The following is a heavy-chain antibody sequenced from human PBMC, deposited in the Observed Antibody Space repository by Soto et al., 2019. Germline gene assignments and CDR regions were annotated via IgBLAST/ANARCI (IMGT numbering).Heavy chain of an antibody. V-gene: IGHV5-51*01. D-gene: IGHD2-2*01. J-gene: IGHJ4*02. CDR3: AKHEGYCSTTTCSNFDS. CDR2: IYPGDCDS. CDR1: GFTFTSYW. Sequence: GESLKISCNGSGFTFTSYWIAWVRQMPGKGLAWMGIIYPGDCDSSYSPFFQGQVTNSPDKSINTAYLHWSSLKAPATAIYYCAKHEGYCSTTTCSNFDSWGQGTLVTVYS.